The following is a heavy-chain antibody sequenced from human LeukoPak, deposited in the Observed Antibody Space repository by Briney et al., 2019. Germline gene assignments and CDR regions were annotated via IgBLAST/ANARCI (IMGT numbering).Heavy chain of an antibody. J-gene: IGHJ4*02. D-gene: IGHD4-17*01. CDR2: IRYDGSNK. Sequence: GGSLRLSCAASGFTFSSYGMHWVRQAPGKGLEWVAFIRYDGSNKYYADSVKGRFTISRDNSKNPLYLQMNSLRAEDTAVYYCAKDLGYGDYYFDYWGQGTLVTVSS. CDR3: AKDLGYGDYYFDY. CDR1: GFTFSSYG. V-gene: IGHV3-30*02.